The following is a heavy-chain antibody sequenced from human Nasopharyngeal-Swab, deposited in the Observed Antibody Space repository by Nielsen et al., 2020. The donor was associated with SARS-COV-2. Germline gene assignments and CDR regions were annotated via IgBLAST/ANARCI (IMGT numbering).Heavy chain of an antibody. CDR1: GYSFRTYG. D-gene: IGHD3-3*01. CDR2: INGGNGNT. CDR3: LAY. Sequence: ASVKVSCKASGYSFRTYGIYCVRQSPGQGLEWMGWINGGNGNTKYSQRFQGRVTISRDTAATTAYYCAIQLPIFDFDFWSGLAYWGQGTLVAVSS. V-gene: IGHV1-3*01. J-gene: IGHJ4*02.